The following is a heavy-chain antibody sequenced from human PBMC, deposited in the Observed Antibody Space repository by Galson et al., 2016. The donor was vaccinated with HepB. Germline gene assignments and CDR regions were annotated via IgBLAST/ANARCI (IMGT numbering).Heavy chain of an antibody. J-gene: IGHJ4*02. CDR1: AGSIRGYF. CDR2: IASSGEI. Sequence: LSLTCTVSAGSIRGYFWSWIRQPPGRGLEWFAYIASSGEINYNPSLKSRVTMSLDTSKNQFSLRLSSVTAADTAVYYCARFLGSGSRYFDFWGQGTLVTVSS. CDR3: ARFLGSGSRYFDF. D-gene: IGHD3-10*01. V-gene: IGHV4-59*01.